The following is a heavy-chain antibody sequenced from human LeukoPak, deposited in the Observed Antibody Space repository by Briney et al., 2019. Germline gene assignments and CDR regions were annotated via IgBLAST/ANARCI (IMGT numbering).Heavy chain of an antibody. V-gene: IGHV3-21*01. Sequence: PGGSLRLSCAASGFTFSTYSMNWVRQAPGKRLEWVSSISSRSHYIYYADSVRGRFTISRDNAKNSLYLQMNSLRAEDTAVYYCSGLYNYGMDVWGQGTTVTVSS. J-gene: IGHJ6*02. CDR1: GFTFSTYS. CDR2: ISSRSHYI. CDR3: SGLYNYGMDV.